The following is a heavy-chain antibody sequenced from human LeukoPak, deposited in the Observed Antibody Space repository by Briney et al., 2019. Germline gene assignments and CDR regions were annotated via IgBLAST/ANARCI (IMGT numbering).Heavy chain of an antibody. CDR1: GGSISSYY. D-gene: IGHD6-13*01. CDR3: ARAHSSSWYPGNWFDP. J-gene: IGHJ5*02. V-gene: IGHV4-59*12. Sequence: SETLSLTCTVSGGSISSYYWSWIRQPPGKGLEWIGYIYYSGSTDYNPSLKSRVTISVDTSKNQFSLKLSSVTAADTAVYYCARAHSSSWYPGNWFDPWGQGTLVTVSS. CDR2: IYYSGST.